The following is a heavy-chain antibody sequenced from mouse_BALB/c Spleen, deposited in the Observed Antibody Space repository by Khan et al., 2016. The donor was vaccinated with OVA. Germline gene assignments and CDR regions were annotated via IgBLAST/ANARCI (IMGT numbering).Heavy chain of an antibody. D-gene: IGHD1-1*01. CDR2: IYPGSGST. CDR3: ARGGYSVFAY. V-gene: IGHV1-77*01. CDR1: GYTFTDYV. J-gene: IGHJ3*01. Sequence: QVQLQQSGPELVKPGASVKMSCKASGYTFTDYVINWVKQRTGQGLEWIGDIYPGSGSTYYNEKFKGKAKLTADKSSNKAYMQLSSLTFEDSAVYFCARGGYSVFAYWGQGTLVTVSA.